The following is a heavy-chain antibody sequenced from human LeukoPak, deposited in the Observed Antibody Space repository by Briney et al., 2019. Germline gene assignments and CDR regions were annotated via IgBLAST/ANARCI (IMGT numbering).Heavy chain of an antibody. V-gene: IGHV1-69*01. CDR1: GGTFSSYA. Sequence: GSSVKVSCKASGGTFSSYAISWVRQVPGQGLEWMGGIIPIFGTANYAQKFQGRVTITADESTSTAYMELSSLRSEDTAVYYCARARYYYDSSGYWYLDYWGQGTLVTVSS. J-gene: IGHJ4*02. D-gene: IGHD3-22*01. CDR2: IIPIFGTA. CDR3: ARARYYYDSSGYWYLDY.